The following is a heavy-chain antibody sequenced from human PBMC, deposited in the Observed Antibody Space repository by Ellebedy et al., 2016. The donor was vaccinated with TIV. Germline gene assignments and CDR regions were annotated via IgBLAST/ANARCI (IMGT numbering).Heavy chain of an antibody. Sequence: PGGSLRLSCTASGFTFSDSAMHWVRQASGKGLEWIARIRTKPNNYATTYSASVKGRFTISRDDSQQTAFLQMNDLKTEDTAVYYCTKLYYSDAAGGPWGQGTLVTVSS. CDR1: GFTFSDSA. V-gene: IGHV3-73*01. J-gene: IGHJ4*02. CDR3: TKLYYSDAAGGP. D-gene: IGHD1-26*01. CDR2: IRTKPNNYAT.